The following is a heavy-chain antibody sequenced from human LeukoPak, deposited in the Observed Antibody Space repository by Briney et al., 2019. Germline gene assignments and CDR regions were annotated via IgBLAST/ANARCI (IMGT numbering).Heavy chain of an antibody. V-gene: IGHV3-30-3*01. J-gene: IGHJ5*02. Sequence: GGSLRLSCAASGFTFNHFAMHWVRQAPGKGLEWVAVISYDGNNKYHADSVKGRLTISRDNPKNTLYLQMNSLRGDDTAMYYCARDLETLAARNELIWSNWIDPWGQGTLVTVSS. CDR2: ISYDGNNK. CDR3: ARDLETLAARNELIWSNWIDP. D-gene: IGHD6-6*01. CDR1: GFTFNHFA.